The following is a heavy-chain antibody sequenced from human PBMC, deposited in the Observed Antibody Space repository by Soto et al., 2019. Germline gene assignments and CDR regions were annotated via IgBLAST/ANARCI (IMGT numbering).Heavy chain of an antibody. CDR1: GFTFSSYG. Sequence: GGSLRLSCAASGFTFSSYGMRWVRQAPGTGLEWVSAISSSGGNTHYADSVKGRSTISRDNSKNTLYLQMNSLRAEDTAVYYCAKDAYYYDSSGYYSYYYYYGMDVWGQGTTVTVSS. CDR2: ISSSGGNT. CDR3: AKDAYYYDSSGYYSYYYYYGMDV. D-gene: IGHD3-22*01. V-gene: IGHV3-23*01. J-gene: IGHJ6*02.